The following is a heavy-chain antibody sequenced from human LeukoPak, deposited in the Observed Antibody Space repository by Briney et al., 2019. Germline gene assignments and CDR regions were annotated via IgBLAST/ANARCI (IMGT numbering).Heavy chain of an antibody. CDR2: IKQDGSDK. J-gene: IGHJ4*02. CDR1: GFTVSSNY. CDR3: ARDGVRGEALDY. V-gene: IGHV3-7*01. Sequence: GGSLRLSCAASGFTVSSNYMTWVRQAPGKGPEWVANIKQDGSDKYYVDSVKGRFAISRDNAKNSLYLQMNNLRAEDTAVYYCARDGVRGEALDYWGQGTLVTVSS. D-gene: IGHD3-10*01.